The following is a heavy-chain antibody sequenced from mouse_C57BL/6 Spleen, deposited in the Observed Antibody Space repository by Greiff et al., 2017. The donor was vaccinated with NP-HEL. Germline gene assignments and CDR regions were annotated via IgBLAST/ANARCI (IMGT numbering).Heavy chain of an antibody. V-gene: IGHV5-17*01. Sequence: EVQGVESGGGLVKPGGSLKLSCAASGFTFSDYGMHWVRQAPEKGLEWVAYISSGSSTIYYADTVKGRFTISRDNAKNTLFLQMTSLRSEDTAMYYCARGSDGYYVYAMDYWGQGTSVTVSS. CDR1: GFTFSDYG. J-gene: IGHJ4*01. CDR2: ISSGSSTI. CDR3: ARGSDGYYVYAMDY. D-gene: IGHD2-3*01.